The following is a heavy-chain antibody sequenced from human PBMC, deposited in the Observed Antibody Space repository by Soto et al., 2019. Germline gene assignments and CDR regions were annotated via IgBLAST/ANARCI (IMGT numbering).Heavy chain of an antibody. CDR1: GFTFNNYG. D-gene: IGHD2-15*01. Sequence: GGSLRLSCAASGFTFNNYGMHWVRQAPGKGLEWIVVISFDGGNTRYADSVKGRFTISRDNSKNTLYLEMNSLRDEDTAVYWCVKDLSYCSGGSCYQREGMDVWGKGTTVTVSS. CDR2: ISFDGGNT. J-gene: IGHJ6*04. V-gene: IGHV3-30*18. CDR3: VKDLSYCSGGSCYQREGMDV.